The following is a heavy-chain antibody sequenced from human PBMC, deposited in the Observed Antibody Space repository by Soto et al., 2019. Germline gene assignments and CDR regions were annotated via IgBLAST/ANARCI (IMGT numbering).Heavy chain of an antibody. CDR1: GFTFSAYW. J-gene: IGHJ3*02. Sequence: PGGSLRLSCAASGFTFSAYWVHWVRQAPGKGLVWVSHISVDSRTTTYADSVKGRFTISRDNWKNSLHLQMDGLRADDTAVYYCSRPRFGSETDAFDIWGQGTMVTVSS. CDR3: SRPRFGSETDAFDI. D-gene: IGHD3-10*01. CDR2: ISVDSRTT. V-gene: IGHV3-48*01.